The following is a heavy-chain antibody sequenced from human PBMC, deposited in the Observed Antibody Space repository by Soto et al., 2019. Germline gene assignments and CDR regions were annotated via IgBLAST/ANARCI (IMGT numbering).Heavy chain of an antibody. CDR2: ISYDGSNK. CDR3: AKGASYYYDSSGPDDGYFDY. V-gene: IGHV3-30*18. CDR1: GFTXSSYG. D-gene: IGHD3-22*01. J-gene: IGHJ4*02. Sequence: PXGSLRLSCAASGFTXSSYGMHWVRQAPGKGLEWVAVISYDGSNKYYADSVKGRFTISRDNSKNTLYLQMNSLRAEDTAVYYCAKGASYYYDSSGPDDGYFDYWGQGTLVTVSS.